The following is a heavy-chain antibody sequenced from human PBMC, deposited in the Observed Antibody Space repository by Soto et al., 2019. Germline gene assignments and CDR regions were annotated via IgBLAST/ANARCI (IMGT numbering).Heavy chain of an antibody. CDR3: AKTSIAARPSGDTGYYFDY. CDR2: ISGSGGST. J-gene: IGHJ4*02. CDR1: GFTFSSYA. Sequence: GGSLRLSCAASGFTFSSYAMSWVRQAPGKGLEWVSAISGSGGSTYYADSVKGRFTISRDNSKNTLYLQMNSLRAEDTAVYYCAKTSIAARPSGDTGYYFDYWGQGTLVTVSS. D-gene: IGHD6-6*01. V-gene: IGHV3-23*01.